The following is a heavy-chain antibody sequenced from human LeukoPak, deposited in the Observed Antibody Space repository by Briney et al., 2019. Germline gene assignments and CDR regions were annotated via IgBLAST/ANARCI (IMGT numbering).Heavy chain of an antibody. Sequence: GGSLRLSCAASGFTVSSNYMSWVRQAPGKGLEWVSVIYSGGSTYYADSVKGRFTISRDNSKNTLYLQMNSLRAEDTAVYYCASEYGSGSYYIDYWGQGTLVTVSS. J-gene: IGHJ4*02. V-gene: IGHV3-66*01. CDR1: GFTVSSNY. D-gene: IGHD3-10*01. CDR2: IYSGGST. CDR3: ASEYGSGSYYIDY.